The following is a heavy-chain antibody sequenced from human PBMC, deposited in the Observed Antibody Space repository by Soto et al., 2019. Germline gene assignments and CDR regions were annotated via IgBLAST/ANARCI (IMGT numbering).Heavy chain of an antibody. CDR2: IWHDASHE. CDR1: GFDFSNFV. CDR3: AREGGDEWIDYYYYGMDV. D-gene: IGHD2-21*02. V-gene: IGHV3-33*01. Sequence: QVQLVESGGGVVQPGTSLTLSCAASGFDFSNFVMHWVRQAPGKGLECVAVIWHDASHEYYGDSLQGRVTISRDNSKHLLYLQMNSLRAEDTAVYYCAREGGDEWIDYYYYGMDVWGHGTTVTVSS. J-gene: IGHJ6*02.